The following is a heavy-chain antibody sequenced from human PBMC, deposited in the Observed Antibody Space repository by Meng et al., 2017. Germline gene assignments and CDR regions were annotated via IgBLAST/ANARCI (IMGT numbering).Heavy chain of an antibody. CDR2: ISYDGSNK. J-gene: IGHJ6*02. V-gene: IGHV3-30*01. CDR3: ARAPTRSNYYYYGMDV. Sequence: GESLKISCAASGFTFSSYAMHWVRQAPGKGLEWVAVISYDGSNKYYADSVKGRLTISRDNSKNTLYLQMNSLRAEDTAVYYCARAPTRSNYYYYGMDVWGQGTTVTVSS. CDR1: GFTFSSYA.